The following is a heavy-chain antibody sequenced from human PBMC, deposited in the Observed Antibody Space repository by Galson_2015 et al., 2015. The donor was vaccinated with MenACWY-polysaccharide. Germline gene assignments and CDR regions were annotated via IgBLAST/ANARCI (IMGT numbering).Heavy chain of an antibody. J-gene: IGHJ3*02. V-gene: IGHV3-33*05. Sequence: SLRLSCAASGLTFRSSGMHLVRQAPGKGLEWVALIQNVGSPKAYADSVEGRFTISRDNSKNTVFLEMNTLGVEDTAVYYCAREGSRIVFHAFDIWGQGTMVTVSS. CDR3: AREGSRIVFHAFDI. D-gene: IGHD2-2*01. CDR2: IQNVGSPK. CDR1: GLTFRSSG.